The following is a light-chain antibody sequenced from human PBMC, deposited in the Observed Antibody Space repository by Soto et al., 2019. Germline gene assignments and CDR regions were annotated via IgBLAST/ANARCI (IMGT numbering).Light chain of an antibody. CDR3: QQYGSSPPWT. V-gene: IGKV3-20*01. J-gene: IGKJ1*01. CDR1: QSISTTY. Sequence: EIVLTQSPGTLSLSPGERATLSCRASQSISTTYLGWYQQKPGQAPRLLLYGASSRATDIPDRFSGSGSGTDFTLTISRLEPEDFAVYYCQQYGSSPPWTFGQGTKVDIK. CDR2: GAS.